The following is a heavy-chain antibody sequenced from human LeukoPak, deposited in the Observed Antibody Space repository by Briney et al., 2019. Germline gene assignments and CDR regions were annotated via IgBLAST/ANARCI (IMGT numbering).Heavy chain of an antibody. CDR2: MSPDGNKK. CDR3: ARDLIGRYTFDY. J-gene: IGHJ4*02. D-gene: IGHD3-10*01. Sequence: PGGSLRLSCAAPGFTFSDYNMHWVPQAPAKGLDWVALMSPDGNKKYYADSVKGRFTISRHNSKNTVDLQLNSLRAEDTAVYYCARDLIGRYTFDYCGQGTLVTVSS. V-gene: IGHV3-30-3*01. CDR1: GFTFSDYN.